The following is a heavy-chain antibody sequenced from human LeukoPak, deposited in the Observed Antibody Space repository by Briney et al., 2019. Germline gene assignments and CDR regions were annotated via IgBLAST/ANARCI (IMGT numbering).Heavy chain of an antibody. Sequence: PGRSLRLFCAASGFTFSNYGMHWVRQAPGKGLEWVAVIWYDGSNKYYADSVKGRFTISRDYSKNTLYLQMNSLRAEDTALYYCARDPPHYSSSWYYFDFCGQGTLVTVSS. CDR2: IWYDGSNK. V-gene: IGHV3-33*01. CDR1: GFTFSNYG. CDR3: ARDPPHYSSSWYYFDF. D-gene: IGHD6-13*01. J-gene: IGHJ4*02.